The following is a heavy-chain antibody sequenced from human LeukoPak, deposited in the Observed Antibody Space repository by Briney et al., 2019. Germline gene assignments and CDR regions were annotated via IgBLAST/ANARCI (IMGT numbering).Heavy chain of an antibody. CDR3: ARRAYYDTSGYSPASGYFDL. D-gene: IGHD3-22*01. V-gene: IGHV4-4*08. Sequence: PSETLSLTCTVSGGSIFSYYFNWIRQPPGKGLEWIGYIYSNGITNYNPSSRSRGTISIATSKNQVSLSLRSVTAADTAIYYCARRAYYDTSGYSPASGYFDLWGRGTLVTVSS. CDR1: GGSIFSYY. J-gene: IGHJ2*01. CDR2: IYSNGIT.